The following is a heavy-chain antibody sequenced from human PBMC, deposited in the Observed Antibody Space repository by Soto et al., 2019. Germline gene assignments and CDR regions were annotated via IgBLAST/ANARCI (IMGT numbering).Heavy chain of an antibody. Sequence: PSETLSLTCTVSGASIRNYYWSWIRQPPGKGLEWIGFSYYGGSTNYNPSLNSRVTMSVDTSKNQFSLKLTSVTAADTAVYYCARDNGEQQLLYYFDYWGQGTLVTVSS. CDR3: ARDNGEQQLLYYFDY. V-gene: IGHV4-59*01. J-gene: IGHJ4*02. D-gene: IGHD6-13*01. CDR1: GASIRNYY. CDR2: SYYGGST.